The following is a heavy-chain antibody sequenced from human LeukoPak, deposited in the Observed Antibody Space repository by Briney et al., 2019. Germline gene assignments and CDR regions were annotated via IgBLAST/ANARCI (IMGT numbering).Heavy chain of an antibody. CDR3: ATDLPSLYGDYTDVFDY. Sequence: PSETLSLTCTVSGGSISSYYWSWIRQPAGKGLEWIRRIYTSGSTNYNPSLKSRVTMSVDTSKNQFSLKLSSVTAADTAVYYCATDLPSLYGDYTDVFDYWGQGTLVTVSS. CDR1: GGSISSYY. V-gene: IGHV4-4*07. D-gene: IGHD4-17*01. CDR2: IYTSGST. J-gene: IGHJ4*02.